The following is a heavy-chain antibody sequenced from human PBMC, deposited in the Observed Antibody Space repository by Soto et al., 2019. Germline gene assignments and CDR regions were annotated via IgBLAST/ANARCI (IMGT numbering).Heavy chain of an antibody. CDR2: IYYNGKT. V-gene: IGHV4-59*07. Sequence: KPSDTLSLTCTVAGGSIDLYYWSWIRQPPGKGLEWIANIYYNGKTNYNPSVKNRVIISVDASKKQFSLKVRSVTAADTAVYYCARQRDRGLLGPRDYWGQGTLVTVSS. D-gene: IGHD3-10*01. CDR1: GGSIDLYY. J-gene: IGHJ4*02. CDR3: ARQRDRGLLGPRDY.